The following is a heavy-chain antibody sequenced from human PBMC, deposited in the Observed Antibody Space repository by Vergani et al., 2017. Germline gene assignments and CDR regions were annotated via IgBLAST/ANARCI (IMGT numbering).Heavy chain of an antibody. D-gene: IGHD2-15*01. J-gene: IGHJ6*03. CDR1: GYTFTGYY. V-gene: IGHV1-69*01. CDR3: ARVYCSGGSCYPPLYYYYYYMDV. CDR2: IIPIFGTA. Sequence: QVQLVQSGAEVKKPGASVKVSCKASGYTFTGYYMHWVRQAPGXGLEWMGGIIPIFGTANYAQKFQGRVTITADESTSTAYMELSSLRSEDTAVYYCARVYCSGGSCYPPLYYYYYYMDVWGKGTTVTVSS.